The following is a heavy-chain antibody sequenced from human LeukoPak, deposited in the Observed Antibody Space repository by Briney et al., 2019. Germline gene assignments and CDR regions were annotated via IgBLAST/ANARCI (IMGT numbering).Heavy chain of an antibody. D-gene: IGHD3-16*02. Sequence: SETLSLTCTVSGGSISSGSYYWSWIRQPAGKGLEWIGRIYTSGSTNYNPSLKSRVTISVDTSKNQFSLKLSSVTAADTAVYYCARDNYDYVWGSYRPTHYYYYMDVWGKGTTVTISS. J-gene: IGHJ6*03. CDR2: IYTSGST. V-gene: IGHV4-61*02. CDR3: ARDNYDYVWGSYRPTHYYYYMDV. CDR1: GGSISSGSYY.